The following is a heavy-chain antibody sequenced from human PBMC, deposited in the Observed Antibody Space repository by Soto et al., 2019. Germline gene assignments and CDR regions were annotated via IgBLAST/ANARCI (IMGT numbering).Heavy chain of an antibody. D-gene: IGHD7-27*01. CDR1: GGSSNNHG. Sequence: PSETLPISWSVAGGSSNNHGGSWTRQPPGKRLEWTGYIYYTGSTNYNPSLKSRVTISVDTSKTQFSLHLTSLTAADPAIYYCARSNWYSEYRGRGTLVTVSS. CDR3: ARSNWYSEY. J-gene: IGHJ4*02. V-gene: IGHV4-59*11. CDR2: IYYTGST.